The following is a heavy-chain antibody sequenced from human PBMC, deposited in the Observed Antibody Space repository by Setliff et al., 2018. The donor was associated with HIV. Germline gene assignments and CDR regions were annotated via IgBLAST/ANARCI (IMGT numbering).Heavy chain of an antibody. CDR2: VHYGGSI. J-gene: IGHJ4*02. CDR3: VRQSFGSGGRSMFDS. Sequence: PSETLSLTCTVSGGPISTNDYYWGFIRQSPGKGQEWIASVHYGGSIYYNPSIKSPVTMSVGTSKRQFFLKLSSATTADTAMYYCVRQSFGSGGRSMFDSWGQGTVVTVSS. CDR1: GGPISTNDYY. D-gene: IGHD2-15*01. V-gene: IGHV4-39*01.